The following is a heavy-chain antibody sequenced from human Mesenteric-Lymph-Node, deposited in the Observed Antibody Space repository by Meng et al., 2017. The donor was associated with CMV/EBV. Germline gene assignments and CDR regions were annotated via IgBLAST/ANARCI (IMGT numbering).Heavy chain of an antibody. V-gene: IGHV1-46*01. J-gene: IGHJ5*02. CDR3: AREPVPAAVQEWFDP. Sequence: SGYTFTNYCIHWVRQAPGQGLEYMEKIDTGGGSTNYEQKFQGRITMTRNTSTSTVYMELNSLRSENTAVYYCAREPVPAAVQEWFDPWGQGTLVTVSS. D-gene: IGHD2-2*01. CDR2: IDTGGGST. CDR1: GYTFTNYC.